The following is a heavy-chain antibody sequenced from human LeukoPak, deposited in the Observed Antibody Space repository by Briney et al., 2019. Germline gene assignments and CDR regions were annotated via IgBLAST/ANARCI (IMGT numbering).Heavy chain of an antibody. J-gene: IGHJ4*02. CDR2: ISDTVRDT. D-gene: IGHD4-17*01. V-gene: IGHV3-23*01. CDR1: GFTFSAYG. CDR3: AKDNYGGIFAS. Sequence: GGSLRLSCAASGFTFSAYGMSWVRQAPGKGLEWVSHISDTVRDTWYANSVKGRFIISRDNSRDTVYLQMSSLRPEDTALYFCAKDNYGGIFASWGQGTLVNVSS.